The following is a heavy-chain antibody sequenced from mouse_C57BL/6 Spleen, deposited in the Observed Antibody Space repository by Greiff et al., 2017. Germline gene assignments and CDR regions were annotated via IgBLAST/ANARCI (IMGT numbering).Heavy chain of an antibody. CDR2: ISYDGSN. V-gene: IGHV3-6*01. Sequence: EVKLMESGPGLVKPSQSLSLTCSVTGYSITSGYYWNWIRPFPGNKLEWMGYISYDGSNNYKPSLKNRITITRDTSKNQVFLKLNSVTTEDTATYYCAREDAYYSNYVAMDYWGQGTSVTVSS. CDR3: AREDAYYSNYVAMDY. CDR1: GYSITSGYY. J-gene: IGHJ4*01. D-gene: IGHD2-5*01.